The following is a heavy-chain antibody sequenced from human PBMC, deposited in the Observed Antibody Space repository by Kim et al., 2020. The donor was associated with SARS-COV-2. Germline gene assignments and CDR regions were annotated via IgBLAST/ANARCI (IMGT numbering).Heavy chain of an antibody. Sequence: SVKGRFTISRDNSKNTLYLQMNSLRAEDTAVYYCAKDPAPDGYNPGYFDYWGQGTLVTVSS. J-gene: IGHJ4*02. V-gene: IGHV3-23*01. CDR3: AKDPAPDGYNPGYFDY. D-gene: IGHD5-12*01.